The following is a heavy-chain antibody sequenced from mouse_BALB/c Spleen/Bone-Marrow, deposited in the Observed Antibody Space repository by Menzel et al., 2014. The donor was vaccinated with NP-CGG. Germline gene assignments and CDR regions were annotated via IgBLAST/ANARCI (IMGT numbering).Heavy chain of an antibody. Sequence: EVKLQESGAELVKPGASVKLSCTASGFNIKDTYMHWVKQRPEQGLEWIGRIDPANGNTKYDPKFQGKATITADTSSNTAYLQLSSLTSEDTAVYYCARWEYYAMDYWSQRTSVNVSS. D-gene: IGHD4-1*01. CDR2: IDPANGNT. V-gene: IGHV14-3*02. J-gene: IGHJ4*01. CDR1: GFNIKDTY. CDR3: ARWEYYAMDY.